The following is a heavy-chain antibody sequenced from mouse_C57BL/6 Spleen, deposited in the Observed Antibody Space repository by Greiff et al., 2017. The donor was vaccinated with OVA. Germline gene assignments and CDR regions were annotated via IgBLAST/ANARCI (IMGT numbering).Heavy chain of an antibody. CDR1: GYTFPSYW. Sequence: QVQLQQPGAELVKPGASVKLSCKASGYTFPSYWMHWVKQRPGQGLEWIGMIHPNSGSTNYNEKFKSKATLTVDKSSSTAYMQLSSLTSEDSAVYSCARLGDYAEGAWFAYWGQGTLVTVSA. V-gene: IGHV1-64*01. J-gene: IGHJ3*01. CDR2: IHPNSGST. D-gene: IGHD2-4*01. CDR3: ARLGDYAEGAWFAY.